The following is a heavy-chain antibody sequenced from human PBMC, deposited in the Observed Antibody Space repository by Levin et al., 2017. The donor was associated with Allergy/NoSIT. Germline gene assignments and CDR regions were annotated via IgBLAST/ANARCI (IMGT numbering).Heavy chain of an antibody. J-gene: IGHJ4*02. D-gene: IGHD6-19*01. Sequence: ESLKISCTVSGGSISSYYWSWIRQPPGKGLEWIGYIYYSGSTNYNPSLKSRVTISVDTSKNQFSLKLSSVTAADTAVYYCARAVRTSYSSGWYVFNYWGQGTLVTVSS. CDR2: IYYSGST. CDR3: ARAVRTSYSSGWYVFNY. V-gene: IGHV4-59*01. CDR1: GGSISSYY.